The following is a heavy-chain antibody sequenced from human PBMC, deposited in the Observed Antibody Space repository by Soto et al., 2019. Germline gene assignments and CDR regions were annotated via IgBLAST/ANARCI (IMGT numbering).Heavy chain of an antibody. CDR2: INHSGST. J-gene: IGHJ4*02. CDR3: ARDKITGLFDY. Sequence: QVQLQQWGAGLLKPSETLSLTCAVYGGSFSGYYWTWIRQPPGTGLEWIGEINHSGSTNYNPSLKSPVTLSVDTSKNQFSPKLTSVTAADTALYYCARDKITGLFDYWGQGTLVTVSS. CDR1: GGSFSGYY. D-gene: IGHD2-8*02. V-gene: IGHV4-34*01.